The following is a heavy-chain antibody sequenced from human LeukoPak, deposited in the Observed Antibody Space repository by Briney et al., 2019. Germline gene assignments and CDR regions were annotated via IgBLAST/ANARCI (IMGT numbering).Heavy chain of an antibody. CDR1: GGSITSYS. Sequence: SETLSLTCTVSGGSITSYSWSWLRQPAGKGLEWIGRVYSSGSTNYNPSLKSRVTTSVDKSKNQFSLKLSSVTAADTAIYYCAREVWSGYYTVDYWGQGALVTVSS. D-gene: IGHD3-3*01. CDR3: AREVWSGYYTVDY. J-gene: IGHJ4*02. CDR2: VYSSGST. V-gene: IGHV4-4*07.